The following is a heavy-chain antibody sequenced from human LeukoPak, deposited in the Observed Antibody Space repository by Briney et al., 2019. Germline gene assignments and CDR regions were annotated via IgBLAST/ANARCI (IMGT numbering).Heavy chain of an antibody. D-gene: IGHD5-18*01. CDR2: IIPIFCTA. CDR1: GGTFSSYA. Sequence: SVTVSCKASGGTFSSYAISWVRQAPGQGLEWMGGIIPIFCTANYAQKFQGRVTITADESTSTAYMELSSLRSEDTAVYYCARTAQLWLTSWHRYPFDYWGQGTLVTVSS. CDR3: ARTAQLWLTSWHRYPFDY. J-gene: IGHJ4*02. V-gene: IGHV1-69*01.